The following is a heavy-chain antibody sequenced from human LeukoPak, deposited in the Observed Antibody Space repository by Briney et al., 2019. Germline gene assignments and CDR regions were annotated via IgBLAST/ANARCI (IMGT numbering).Heavy chain of an antibody. D-gene: IGHD3-9*01. J-gene: IGHJ4*02. CDR3: ATDQRYAFDY. CDR1: GFSFTAYP. Sequence: GGSLRLSCGTSGFSFTAYPINWVRQAPGKGLEGISNIRTTAEGAKYAYYADSVKGRVTISRDDGKNTLYLHMNSLRDDDTALYYCATDQRYAFDYWGQGILVTVSS. CDR2: IRTTAEGAKYA. V-gene: IGHV3-48*02.